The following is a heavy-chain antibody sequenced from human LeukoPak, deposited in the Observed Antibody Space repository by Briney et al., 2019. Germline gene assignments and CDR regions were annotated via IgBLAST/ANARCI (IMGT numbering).Heavy chain of an antibody. CDR2: IWYDGSNR. CDR3: ARDGTVRPLGY. Sequence: GGSLRLSCAASGFTFSSYGMHWVRQAPGKGLEWVAVIWYDGSNRYYADSVKGRFTISRDSAKNSLYLQMNSLRAEDTAVYYCARDGTVRPLGYWGQGTLVTVSS. J-gene: IGHJ4*02. D-gene: IGHD6-6*01. V-gene: IGHV3-33*01. CDR1: GFTFSSYG.